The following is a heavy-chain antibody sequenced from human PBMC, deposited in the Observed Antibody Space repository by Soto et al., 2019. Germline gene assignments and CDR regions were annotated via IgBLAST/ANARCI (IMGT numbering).Heavy chain of an antibody. J-gene: IGHJ4*02. V-gene: IGHV1-2*02. D-gene: IGHD1-26*01. Sequence: ASVKVSCKASGYTFTGHYIHWVRQAPEQGPEWMGEIGPDSGATRYAQKFQGRVTMTRDLSITTVYMELNNLSPDDTAVYYCGRGRSGQIVVFYWGQGTPVTVSS. CDR1: GYTFTGHY. CDR2: IGPDSGAT. CDR3: GRGRSGQIVVFY.